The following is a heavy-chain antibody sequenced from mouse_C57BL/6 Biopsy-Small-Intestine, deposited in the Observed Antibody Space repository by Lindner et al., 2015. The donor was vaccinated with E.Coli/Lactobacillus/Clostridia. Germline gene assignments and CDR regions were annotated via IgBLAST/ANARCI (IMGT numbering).Heavy chain of an antibody. CDR2: IWTGGGT. Sequence: VQLQESGPGLVAPSQSLSITCTVSGFSLTSYTMSWVRQPPGKGLEWLGVIWTGGGTSYNSALKSRLGISKDNSKSQVFLKMNSLQTDDTARYYCARGGYYGSSPWYFDVWGTGTTVTVSS. CDR3: ARGGYYGSSPWYFDV. CDR1: GFSLTSYT. D-gene: IGHD1-1*01. J-gene: IGHJ1*03. V-gene: IGHV2-9-1*01.